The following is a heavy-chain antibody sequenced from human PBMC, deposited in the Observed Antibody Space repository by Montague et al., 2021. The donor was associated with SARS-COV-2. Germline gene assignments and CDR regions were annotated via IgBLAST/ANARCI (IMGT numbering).Heavy chain of an antibody. CDR2: IYWDDDK. Sequence: PALVKPTQTLTLTCSFSGFSLRTSGVDVGWIRQPPGKALEWLAVIYWDDDKRYSPSLKSRLTITKDTSKNQVVLTMTNMDPVDTATYYCVHSYADYLFDYWGQGTLVSVAS. J-gene: IGHJ4*02. CDR1: GFSLRTSGVD. CDR3: VHSYADYLFDY. V-gene: IGHV2-5*02. D-gene: IGHD4-17*01.